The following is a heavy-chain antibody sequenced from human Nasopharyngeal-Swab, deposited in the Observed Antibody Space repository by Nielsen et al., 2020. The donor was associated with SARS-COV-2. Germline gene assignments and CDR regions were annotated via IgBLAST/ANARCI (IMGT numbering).Heavy chain of an antibody. J-gene: IGHJ4*02. Sequence: ESLKISCAASGFTFRGYWMHWVRPTPGKGLVWVSRINTDGSTTDYADSVEGRFTISRDNAKNTLFLQMNSLRAEDTAVYYCARVYYANSSTGDLDYWGQGTLVTVSS. D-gene: IGHD3-10*01. CDR3: ARVYYANSSTGDLDY. V-gene: IGHV3-74*01. CDR1: GFTFRGYW. CDR2: INTDGSTT.